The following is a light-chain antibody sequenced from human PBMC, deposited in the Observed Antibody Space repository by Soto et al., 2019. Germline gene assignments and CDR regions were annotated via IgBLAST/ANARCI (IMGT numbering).Light chain of an antibody. J-gene: IGKJ5*01. CDR2: ETS. CDR1: HGIDIY. CDR3: KQYKEWPPFT. Sequence: IQLTRSPSSLSASVGDRVTVTGRAGHGIDIYLAWYQQRPGKVPQLLIYETSILQSGVSSRFSGSGSGTDFTLTISSLQAEDFAVYYCKQYKEWPPFTFGQGTRLEI. V-gene: IGKV1-9*01.